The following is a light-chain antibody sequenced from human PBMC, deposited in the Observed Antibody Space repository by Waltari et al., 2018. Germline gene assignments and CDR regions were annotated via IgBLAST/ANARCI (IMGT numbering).Light chain of an antibody. J-gene: IGLJ2*01. CDR2: SKN. CDR3: AAWDDSLNGLV. CDR1: SSNIGRNT. Sequence: QSVLPHPPSASGTPGQRVTLPCSARSSNIGRNTVNWYQQLPGTAPKLLIYSKNQRPSGVPDRFSGSKSVTSASLAISGLQSEDDADYYCAAWDDSLNGLVFGGGTKLTVL. V-gene: IGLV1-44*01.